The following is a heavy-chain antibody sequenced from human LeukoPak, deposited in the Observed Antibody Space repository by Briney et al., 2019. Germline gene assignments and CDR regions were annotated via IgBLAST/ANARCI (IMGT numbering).Heavy chain of an antibody. J-gene: IGHJ4*02. D-gene: IGHD3-16*01. V-gene: IGHV3-7*01. CDR1: GFNFEISW. Sequence: GGSLRLSCAASGFNFEISWMTWVRQAPGKGLEWVTNVNREETGRYYVASVKGRFTTSRDNARSSLYLQMNSLKTEDTAIYYCVRFSFAGPDSDYWGRGTLVTVSS. CDR2: VNREETGR. CDR3: VRFSFAGPDSDY.